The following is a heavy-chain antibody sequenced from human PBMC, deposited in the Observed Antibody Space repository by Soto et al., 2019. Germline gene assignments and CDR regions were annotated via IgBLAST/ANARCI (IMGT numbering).Heavy chain of an antibody. J-gene: IGHJ6*02. CDR2: ISAYNGNT. D-gene: IGHD4-17*01. CDR3: ARVFYGDYVGYYYYGMDV. CDR1: GYTFTSYG. V-gene: IGHV1-18*01. Sequence: APVKVSCKASGYTFTSYGISWVRQAPGQGLEWMGWISAYNGNTNYAQKLQGRVTMTTDTSTSTAYMELRSLRSDDTAVYYCARVFYGDYVGYYYYGMDVWGQGTTVTVSS.